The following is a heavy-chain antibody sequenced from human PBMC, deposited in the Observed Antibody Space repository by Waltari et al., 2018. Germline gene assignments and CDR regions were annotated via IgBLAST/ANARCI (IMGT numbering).Heavy chain of an antibody. Sequence: QVQLQESGPGLVKPSETLSLTCAVSGYSISSGYYWGWIRQPPGKGLEWIGSIYHSGSTYSNPSLKSRVTISVDTSKNQFSLKLSSVTAADTAVYYCARDGGVGAYYYHYYYMDVWGKGTTVTVSS. V-gene: IGHV4-38-2*02. CDR3: ARDGGVGAYYYHYYYMDV. J-gene: IGHJ6*03. D-gene: IGHD1-26*01. CDR1: GYSISSGYY. CDR2: IYHSGST.